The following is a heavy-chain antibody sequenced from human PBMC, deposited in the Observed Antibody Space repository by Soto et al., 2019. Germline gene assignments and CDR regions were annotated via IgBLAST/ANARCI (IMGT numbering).Heavy chain of an antibody. CDR3: ARDNYDFWSGYYLFSDY. CDR1: GGSFSSYA. CDR2: IIPNNGTA. Sequence: GASMEVSCKASGGSFSSYAISWVRQAPGQGLEWMGGIIPNNGTANYAQKLQGRVTMTTDTSTSTAYMELRSLRSDDTGVYYCARDNYDFWSGYYLFSDYWGQGTLVTVSS. J-gene: IGHJ4*02. D-gene: IGHD3-3*01. V-gene: IGHV1-69*05.